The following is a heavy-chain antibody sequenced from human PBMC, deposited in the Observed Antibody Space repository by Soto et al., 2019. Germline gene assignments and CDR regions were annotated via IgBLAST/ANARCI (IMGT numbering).Heavy chain of an antibody. CDR3: ARNKVVPAARNWFDP. J-gene: IGHJ5*02. D-gene: IGHD2-2*01. V-gene: IGHV1-8*01. CDR1: GYTFTSYD. CDR2: MNPNSGNT. Sequence: QVQLVQSGAEVKKPGASVKVSCKASGYTFTSYDINWVRQATGQGLEWMGWMNPNSGNTGYAQKFKGRVTMTRNTSISTAYMELSSLRSEDTAVYYCARNKVVPAARNWFDPWGQGTLVTVSS.